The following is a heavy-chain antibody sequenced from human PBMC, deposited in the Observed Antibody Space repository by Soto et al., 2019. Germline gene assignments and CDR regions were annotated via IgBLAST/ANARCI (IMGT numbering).Heavy chain of an antibody. CDR3: ARRLFGSGWTLDS. V-gene: IGHV4-59*13. J-gene: IGHJ4*02. CDR1: GASITAYY. D-gene: IGHD6-19*01. CDR2: VYHTGST. Sequence: PSETLSLTCDVSGASITAYYWSWIRQAPGKGLEWIGNVYHTGSTDYNSSLRSRVTVSVDTSKNQFSLNMNSVTAADPAVYYCARRLFGSGWTLDSWGQGALVT.